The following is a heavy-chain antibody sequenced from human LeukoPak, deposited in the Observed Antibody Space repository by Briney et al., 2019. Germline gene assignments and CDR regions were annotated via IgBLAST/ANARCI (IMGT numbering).Heavy chain of an antibody. CDR1: GFTFSSHA. CDR2: ISGSGGST. D-gene: IGHD5-18*01. J-gene: IGHJ4*02. Sequence: QPGGSLRLSCAASGFTFSSHAMSWVRQAPGKGLEWVSAISGSGGSTYYADSVKGRFTTSRDNSKNTLYLQMNSLRAEDTAVYYCAKAAGRGYNYGDYFDDWGQGTLVTVSS. V-gene: IGHV3-23*01. CDR3: AKAAGRGYNYGDYFDD.